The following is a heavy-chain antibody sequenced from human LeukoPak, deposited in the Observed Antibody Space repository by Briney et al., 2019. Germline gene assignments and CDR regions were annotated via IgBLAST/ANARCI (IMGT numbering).Heavy chain of an antibody. J-gene: IGHJ6*03. CDR3: ARVPTYCGGDCYWSYYYYYMDV. Sequence: SETLSLTCAVSGGSISSSNWWSWVRQPPGKGLEWIGEIYHSGSTNYNPSLKSRVTISVDKSKNQFSLKLSSVTAADTAVYYCARVPTYCGGDCYWSYYYYYMDVWGKGTTVTVSS. CDR1: GGSISSSNW. CDR2: IYHSGST. D-gene: IGHD2-21*02. V-gene: IGHV4-4*02.